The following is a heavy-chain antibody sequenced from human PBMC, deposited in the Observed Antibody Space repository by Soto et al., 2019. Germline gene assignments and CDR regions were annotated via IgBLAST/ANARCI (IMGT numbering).Heavy chain of an antibody. CDR3: AKGHKRWEEGY. CDR1: GFTFSSYA. D-gene: IGHD1-26*01. J-gene: IGHJ4*02. CDR2: ISGSGGST. V-gene: IGHV3-23*01. Sequence: EVQLLESGGGLVQPGGSLRLSCAASGFTFSSYAMSWVRQAPGKGLEWVSAISGSGGSTYYADSVKGRFTISRDNPKNTLYLQMSSLRAEDTAVYYCAKGHKRWEEGYWGQGTLVTVSS.